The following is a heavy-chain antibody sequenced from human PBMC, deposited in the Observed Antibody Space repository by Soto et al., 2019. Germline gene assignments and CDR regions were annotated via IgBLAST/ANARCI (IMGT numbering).Heavy chain of an antibody. V-gene: IGHV3-33*01. J-gene: IGHJ5*02. D-gene: IGHD3-3*01. CDR2: IWYDGSNT. Sequence: QVQLVESGGGVDQPGTSLSLSCAVSGFTFSDYGMHWVRQAPGKGLEWVAAIWYDGSNTYHTESVKGRFTISRDNSKNTLYLQMNSLRVEDTAVYYCARDDTIFGVVLLGVDHWGQGTLVAVSS. CDR1: GFTFSDYG. CDR3: ARDDTIFGVVLLGVDH.